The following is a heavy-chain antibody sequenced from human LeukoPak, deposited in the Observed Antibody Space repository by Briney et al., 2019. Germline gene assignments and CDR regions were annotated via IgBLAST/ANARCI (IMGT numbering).Heavy chain of an antibody. CDR3: AKGLYDWLSDTDY. V-gene: IGHV3-48*03. Sequence: PGGSLRLSCAASGVTFSSYEMNWVRQAPGKGLEWVSYISSSGSTIYYADSVKGRFTISRDNSKDTLYLQMNSLRAEDTAVYYCAKGLYDWLSDTDYWGQGTLVTVSS. J-gene: IGHJ4*02. CDR1: GVTFSSYE. CDR2: ISSSGSTI. D-gene: IGHD3-9*01.